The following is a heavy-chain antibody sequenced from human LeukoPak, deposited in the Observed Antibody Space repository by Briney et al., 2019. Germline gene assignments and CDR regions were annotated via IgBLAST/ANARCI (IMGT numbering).Heavy chain of an antibody. Sequence: TSETLPLTCTVSGGSISTYYWSWIRQPPGKGLEWIGYIYYSGSTNYNPSLKSRVTISVDTSKNQFSLKLSSVTAADTAVYYCARDTQAGDDYGGNSAFDIWGQGTMVTVSS. J-gene: IGHJ3*02. CDR2: IYYSGST. V-gene: IGHV4-59*01. CDR3: ARDTQAGDDYGGNSAFDI. D-gene: IGHD4-23*01. CDR1: GGSISTYY.